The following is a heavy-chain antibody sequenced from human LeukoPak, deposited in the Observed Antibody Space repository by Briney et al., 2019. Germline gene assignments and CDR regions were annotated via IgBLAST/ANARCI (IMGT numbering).Heavy chain of an antibody. D-gene: IGHD5-12*01. J-gene: IGHJ4*02. CDR1: GGSIGSYH. CDR3: VASYGGYVLDY. CDR2: VFNNGGT. V-gene: IGHV4-59*01. Sequence: SETLSLTCSVSGGSIGSYHWNWIRQPTGEGLEWIGIVFNNGGTKHNPSLKSRVAISVDTSKNQFALKLSSVTAADTAVYYCVASYGGYVLDYWGQGALVIVTS.